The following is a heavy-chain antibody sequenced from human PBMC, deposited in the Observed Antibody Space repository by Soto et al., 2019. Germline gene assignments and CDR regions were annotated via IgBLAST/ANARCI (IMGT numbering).Heavy chain of an antibody. J-gene: IGHJ4*02. CDR1: GYTFTDYW. CDR3: ARRIAVAGYDY. V-gene: IGHV5-51*01. D-gene: IGHD6-19*01. CDR2: VHPGDSDT. Sequence: GESLKISCKGSGYTFTDYWIGWVRQLPGKGLEWMGIVHPGDSDTRYSPSFQGQVTVSADKSINTGYLQWSRLKASDSAIYYCARRIAVAGYDYWGQGTLVTVSS.